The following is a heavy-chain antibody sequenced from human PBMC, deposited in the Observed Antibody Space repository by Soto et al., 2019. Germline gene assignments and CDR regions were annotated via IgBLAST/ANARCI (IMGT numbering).Heavy chain of an antibody. D-gene: IGHD6-19*01. J-gene: IGHJ6*03. V-gene: IGHV3-48*01. CDR1: GFTFSSYS. Sequence: GGSLRLSCAASGFTFSSYSMNWVRQAPGKGLEWVSYISSSSSTIYYADSVKGRFTISRDNAKNSLYLQMNSLRAEDTAVYYCAREGVAVTGTYYYYYYMDVRGKGTTVTVPS. CDR2: ISSSSSTI. CDR3: AREGVAVTGTYYYYYYMDV.